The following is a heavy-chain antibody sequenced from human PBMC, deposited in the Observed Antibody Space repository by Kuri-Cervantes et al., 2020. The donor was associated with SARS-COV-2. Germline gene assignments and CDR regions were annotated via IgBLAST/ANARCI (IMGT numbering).Heavy chain of an antibody. V-gene: IGHV2-70*04. D-gene: IGHD6-13*01. J-gene: IGHJ4*02. CDR2: IEWDDSK. CDR3: ARTSYSRTYYFDY. CDR1: GFSLNTERMR. Sequence: SGPTLVKPTQTLTLTCSFSGFSLNTERMRVSWIRQPPGKALEWLARIEWDDSKFYTPSLRSRLTISKDTSRNLVFLTMTDMDPEDTATYYCARTSYSRTYYFDYWGQGSLVTVS.